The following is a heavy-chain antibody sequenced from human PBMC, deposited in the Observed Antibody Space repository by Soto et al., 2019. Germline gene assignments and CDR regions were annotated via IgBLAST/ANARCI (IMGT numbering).Heavy chain of an antibody. CDR1: GGSISSGDYY. CDR2: IYCSGST. Sequence: NPSGTLSLTCTVSGGSISSGDYYWSWNRQTPGKGLEWIGYIYCSGSTYYNPSLKSRVTISVDTSKNQFSLKLSSVTAADTAVYYCARELTSRSSLDYWGQGTLVTVSS. V-gene: IGHV4-30-4*01. J-gene: IGHJ4*02. CDR3: ARELTSRSSLDY. D-gene: IGHD3-3*01.